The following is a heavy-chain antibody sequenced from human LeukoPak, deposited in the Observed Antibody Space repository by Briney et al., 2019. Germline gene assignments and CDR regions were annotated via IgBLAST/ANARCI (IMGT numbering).Heavy chain of an antibody. D-gene: IGHD6-6*01. CDR2: IYSSGST. CDR1: GGAISSYY. CDR3: ARVTYSRSSISVDAFDI. J-gene: IGHJ3*02. V-gene: IGHV4-4*07. Sequence: SETLSLTCTVSGGAISSYYWSSIRQPAGKGLEWIGRIYSSGSTNYNPSLKSRLAMSVDTSKNQFSLKLSSVTAADTAVYYCARVTYSRSSISVDAFDIWGQGTMVTVSS.